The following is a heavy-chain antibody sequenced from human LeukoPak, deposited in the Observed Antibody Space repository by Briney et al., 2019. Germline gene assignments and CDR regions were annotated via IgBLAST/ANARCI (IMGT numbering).Heavy chain of an antibody. CDR3: ASGVGATKGDAFDI. V-gene: IGHV4-39*01. CDR2: IYYSGST. Sequence: SETLSLTFTVSGGSISSSSYYWGWIRQPPGKGLEWIGSIYYSGSTYYNPSLKSRVTISVDTSKNQFSLKLSPVTAADTAVYYCASGVGATKGDAFDIWGQGTMVTVSS. CDR1: GGSISSSSYY. D-gene: IGHD1-26*01. J-gene: IGHJ3*02.